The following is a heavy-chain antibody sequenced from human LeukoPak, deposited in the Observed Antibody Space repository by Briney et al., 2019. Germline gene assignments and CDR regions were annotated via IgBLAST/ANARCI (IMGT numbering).Heavy chain of an antibody. CDR3: ARGAGIAAAGTYYYYYMDV. V-gene: IGHV5-51*01. CDR1: GYRFTSYW. CDR2: IYPGDSDT. Sequence: GESLKISWKGSGYRFTSYWIGWVRQMPGKGLEWMGIIYPGDSDTRYSPSFQGQVTISADKSISTAYLQWSSLKASDTAMYYCARGAGIAAAGTYYYYYMDVWGKGTTVTVSS. J-gene: IGHJ6*03. D-gene: IGHD6-13*01.